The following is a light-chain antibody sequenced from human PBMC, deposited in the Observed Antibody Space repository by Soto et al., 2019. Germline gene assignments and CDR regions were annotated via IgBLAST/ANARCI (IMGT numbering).Light chain of an antibody. CDR1: RSDVGGYNY. CDR3: SAYTSSSTYV. CDR2: DVS. Sequence: QSVLTQPDSVSGSPGQSITISCTGTRSDVGGYNYVSWHQQHPGKAPKLMIYDVSNRPSGVSNRFSGSKSGNTASLTISGLQAEDEADYYCSAYTSSSTYVFGTGTKVTV. V-gene: IGLV2-14*01. J-gene: IGLJ1*01.